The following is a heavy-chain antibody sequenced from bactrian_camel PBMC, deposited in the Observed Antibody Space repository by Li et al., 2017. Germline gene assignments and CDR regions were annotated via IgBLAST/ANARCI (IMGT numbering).Heavy chain of an antibody. CDR1: GYTFNTYS. CDR2: IDTGDGST. CDR3: AAAKGLPDLLRGGYLSARSYNY. Sequence: HVQLVESGGGSALAGGSVRLSCAASGYTFNTYSWFRQASGQEREGVAAIDTGDGSTYYLNSVEGRFTISHDNAKNTLYLQMNSLKPEDTAIYYCAAAKGLPDLLRGGYLSARSYNYWGRGTQVTVS. J-gene: IGHJ4*01. D-gene: IGHD3*01. V-gene: IGHV3S1*01.